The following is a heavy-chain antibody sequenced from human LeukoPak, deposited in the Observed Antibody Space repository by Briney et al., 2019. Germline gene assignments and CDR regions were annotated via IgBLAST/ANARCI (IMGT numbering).Heavy chain of an antibody. CDR1: GGTFSSYA. D-gene: IGHD3-9*01. J-gene: IGHJ4*02. CDR3: AREWYDILTGYQGFQLDY. V-gene: IGHV1-69*04. Sequence: ASVKVSCKASGGTFSSYAISWVRQAPGQGLEWMGRIIPRLDIANSAQSFQGRVTITADKSTSIAYMELSSLRSDDTAVYYCAREWYDILTGYQGFQLDYWGQGSLVTVSS. CDR2: IIPRLDIA.